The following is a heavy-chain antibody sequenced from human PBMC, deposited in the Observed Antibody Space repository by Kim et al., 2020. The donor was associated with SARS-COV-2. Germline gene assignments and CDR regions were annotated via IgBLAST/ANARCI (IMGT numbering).Heavy chain of an antibody. D-gene: IGHD6-19*01. Sequence: ASVKVSCKASGYTFTSYYMHWVRQAPGQGLEWMGIINPSGGSTSYAQKFQGRVTMTRDTSTSTVYMELSSLRSEDTAVYYCAISHSSGWYGGYYYYYGMDVWGQGTTVTVSS. CDR2: INPSGGST. CDR3: AISHSSGWYGGYYYYYGMDV. V-gene: IGHV1-46*01. J-gene: IGHJ6*02. CDR1: GYTFTSYY.